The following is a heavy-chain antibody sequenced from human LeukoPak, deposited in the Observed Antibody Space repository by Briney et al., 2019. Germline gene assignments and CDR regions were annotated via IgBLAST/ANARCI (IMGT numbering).Heavy chain of an antibody. J-gene: IGHJ4*02. CDR3: ARGPRWLRSGIDY. V-gene: IGHV4-34*01. Sequence: SETLSLTCAVYGGSFSGYYWSWIRQPPGKGLEWIGEINHSGSTNYNPSLKSRVTISVDTSKNQFSLKLSSVTAADTAVYYCARGPRWLRSGIDYWGQGTLVTVSS. CDR1: GGSFSGYY. D-gene: IGHD5-12*01. CDR2: INHSGST.